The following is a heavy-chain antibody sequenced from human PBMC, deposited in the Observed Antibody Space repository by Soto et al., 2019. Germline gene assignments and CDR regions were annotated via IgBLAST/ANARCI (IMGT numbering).Heavy chain of an antibody. CDR2: INHSGST. D-gene: IGHD2-8*02. CDR1: GGSFSGYY. Sequence: QVQLQQWGAGLLKPSETLSLTCAVYGGSFSGYYWTWIRQPPGTGLEWIGEINHSGSTNYNPSLKXXVTISVHTSKNQFSLKLTSVTAADTAVYYCARDKLTGLFDYWGQGTLVTVSS. CDR3: ARDKLTGLFDY. J-gene: IGHJ4*02. V-gene: IGHV4-34*01.